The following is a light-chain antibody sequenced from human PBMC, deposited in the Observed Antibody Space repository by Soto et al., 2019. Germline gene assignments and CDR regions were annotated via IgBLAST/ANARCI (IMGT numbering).Light chain of an antibody. CDR1: QSVSSY. CDR3: QQRSNWPSYT. CDR2: DAS. V-gene: IGKV3-11*01. Sequence: EIALTQYPATLSLSPGERATLSCRASQSVSSYLAWYQQKPGQAPRLLIYDASNRATGIPARFSGSGSGTDFTLTISSLEPEDFAVYYCQQRSNWPSYTFGQGTKVDIK. J-gene: IGKJ2*01.